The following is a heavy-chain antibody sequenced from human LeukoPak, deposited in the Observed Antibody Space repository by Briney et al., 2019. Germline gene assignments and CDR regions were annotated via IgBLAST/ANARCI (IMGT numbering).Heavy chain of an antibody. CDR3: ARDGRGNYHYDQ. CDR1: GFTFSNAW. Sequence: GGSLRLSCAASGFTFSNAWMSWVRQAPGKGLEWVGLIKSKTDGGTTDYAAPVKGRFTISRDDSKNTLYLQMNSLRTEDTAVYYCARDGRGNYHYDQWGQGTLVTVSS. D-gene: IGHD3-16*02. J-gene: IGHJ4*02. V-gene: IGHV3-15*01. CDR2: IKSKTDGGTT.